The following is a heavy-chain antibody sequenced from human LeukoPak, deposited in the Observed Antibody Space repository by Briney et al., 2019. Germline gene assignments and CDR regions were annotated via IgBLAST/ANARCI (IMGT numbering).Heavy chain of an antibody. Sequence: GGSLRLSCAAPGFTFSSYSMNWVRQAPGKGLEWVSSISSSSSYIYYADSVKGRFTISRDNAKNSLYLQMNSLRAEDTAVYYCARDRAPDYYDSSGYSDYWGQGTLVTVSS. CDR2: ISSSSSYI. J-gene: IGHJ4*02. CDR3: ARDRAPDYYDSSGYSDY. V-gene: IGHV3-21*01. D-gene: IGHD3-22*01. CDR1: GFTFSSYS.